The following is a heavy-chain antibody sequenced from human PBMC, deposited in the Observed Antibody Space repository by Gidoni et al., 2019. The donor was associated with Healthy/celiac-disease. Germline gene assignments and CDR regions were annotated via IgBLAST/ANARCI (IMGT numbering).Heavy chain of an antibody. J-gene: IGHJ6*02. D-gene: IGHD3-3*01. CDR1: GFTFSSYG. V-gene: IGHV3-30*18. CDR2: ISYDGSNK. CDR3: AKASFGVVITEYYAMDV. Sequence: QVQLVESGGGVVQPGRSLRLSCAASGFTFSSYGMHWVRQAPGKGLEWVAVISYDGSNKYYADSVKGRFTISRDKSKNTLYLQMNSLRAEDTAVYYCAKASFGVVITEYYAMDVWGQGTTVTVSS.